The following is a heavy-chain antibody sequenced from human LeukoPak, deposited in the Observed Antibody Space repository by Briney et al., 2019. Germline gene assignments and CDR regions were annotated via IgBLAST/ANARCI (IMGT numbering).Heavy chain of an antibody. CDR1: GFTFSSYG. D-gene: IGHD6-19*01. Sequence: PGGSLRLSYAASGFTFSSYGMHWVRQAPGKGLEWVSGISGSGGTTYYADSVKGRFTISRDNSKNTVYVQMNRLRAEDTAVYYCAKSRSSGWLPLDYWGQGTLVTVSA. J-gene: IGHJ4*02. CDR3: AKSRSSGWLPLDY. CDR2: ISGSGGTT. V-gene: IGHV3-23*01.